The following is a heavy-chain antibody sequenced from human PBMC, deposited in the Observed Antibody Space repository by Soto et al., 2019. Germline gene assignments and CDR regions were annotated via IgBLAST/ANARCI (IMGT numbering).Heavy chain of an antibody. CDR1: GFTFGNAW. Sequence: GGSLRLSCAASGFTFGNAWMSWVRQAPGKGLEWVARIKSKIEGGTRDHAAPVKGRFTISRDDSKNTLYLQMNSLETEATAVYIFTPYYYFLGSDRYRGAYGGQGALVPVPS. CDR2: IKSKIEGGTR. V-gene: IGHV3-15*01. J-gene: IGHJ4*02. D-gene: IGHD3-16*02. CDR3: TPYYYFLGSDRYRGAY.